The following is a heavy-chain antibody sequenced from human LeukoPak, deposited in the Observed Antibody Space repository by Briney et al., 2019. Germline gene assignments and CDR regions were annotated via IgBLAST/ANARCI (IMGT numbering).Heavy chain of an antibody. D-gene: IGHD2-15*01. CDR1: GFTFSGSA. CDR3: TRDRGTYNWFDP. Sequence: GGSLKLSCAASGFTFSGSAVHWVRQCSGKGLEWVGHIDKKDNLYATAYAESVKGRFTISRDDSKDTAFLHMDSLKTEDTALYYCTRDRGTYNWFDPWGQGTLVTVSS. V-gene: IGHV3-73*01. CDR2: IDKKDNLYAT. J-gene: IGHJ5*02.